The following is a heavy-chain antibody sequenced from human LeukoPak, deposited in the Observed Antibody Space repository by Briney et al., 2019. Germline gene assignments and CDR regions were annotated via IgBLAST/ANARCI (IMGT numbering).Heavy chain of an antibody. CDR2: IYYSGST. Sequence: SQTLSLTCTVSGGSISSGGYYWSWIRQHPGEGLEWIGYIYYSGSTYYNPSLKSRVTISVDTSKNQFSLKLSSVTAADTAVYYCARGRITIFGVVTPFDYWGQGTLVTVSS. J-gene: IGHJ4*02. CDR1: GGSISSGGYY. V-gene: IGHV4-31*03. D-gene: IGHD3-3*01. CDR3: ARGRITIFGVVTPFDY.